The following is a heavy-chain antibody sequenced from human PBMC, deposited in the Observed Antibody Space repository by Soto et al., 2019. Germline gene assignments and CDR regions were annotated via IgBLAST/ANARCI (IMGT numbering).Heavy chain of an antibody. CDR1: GGTFSSYT. CDR3: ARDKHIGEPPYFDY. CDR2: IIPILGIA. V-gene: IGHV1-69*08. J-gene: IGHJ4*02. D-gene: IGHD3-16*01. Sequence: QVQLVQSGAEVKKPGSSVKVSCKASGGTFSSYTISWVRQAPGQGLEWMGRIIPILGIANYAQKFQGRVTITADKSTRTAYMELSSMSSEDTAVYYCARDKHIGEPPYFDYWGQGTLVTVSS.